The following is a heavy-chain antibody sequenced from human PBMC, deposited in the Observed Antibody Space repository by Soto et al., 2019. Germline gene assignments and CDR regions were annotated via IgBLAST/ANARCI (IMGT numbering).Heavy chain of an antibody. Sequence: SETLSLTCAVYGGSFSGYYWTWIRQPPGKGLEWIGEINHSGSTNYNPSLKSRVTISVDTSKNQFSLKLSSVTAADTAVYYCARAYGAKFDYWAQGNLVPVSS. CDR1: GGSFSGYY. CDR2: INHSGST. D-gene: IGHD2-8*01. V-gene: IGHV4-34*01. CDR3: ARAYGAKFDY. J-gene: IGHJ4*02.